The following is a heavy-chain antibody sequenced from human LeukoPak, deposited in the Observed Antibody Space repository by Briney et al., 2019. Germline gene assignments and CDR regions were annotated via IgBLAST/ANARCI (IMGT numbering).Heavy chain of an antibody. CDR3: ARDGSGWYPFDP. CDR1: GFTFSSYS. D-gene: IGHD6-19*01. CDR2: ISSSSSYI. V-gene: IGHV3-21*01. J-gene: IGHJ5*02. Sequence: GGSLRLSCAASGFTFSSYSMNWARQAPGKGLEWVSSISSSSSYIYYADSVKGRFTISRDNAKNSLYLQMNSLRAEDTAVYYCARDGSGWYPFDPWGQGTLVTVSS.